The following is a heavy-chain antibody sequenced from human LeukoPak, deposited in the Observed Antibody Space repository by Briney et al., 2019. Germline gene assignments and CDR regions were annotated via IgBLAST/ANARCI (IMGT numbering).Heavy chain of an antibody. CDR2: MNPNSGNT. CDR1: GYTFTSYD. V-gene: IGHV1-8*03. J-gene: IGHJ6*03. CDR3: ARGSGGYGSGSYIHYYYMDV. Sequence: ASVKVSCKASGYTFTSYDINWVRQATGQGLEWMGWMNPNSGNTGYAQKFQGRVTITRNTSISTAYMELSSVRSEDTAVYYCARGSGGYGSGSYIHYYYMDVWGKGTTVTVSS. D-gene: IGHD3-10*01.